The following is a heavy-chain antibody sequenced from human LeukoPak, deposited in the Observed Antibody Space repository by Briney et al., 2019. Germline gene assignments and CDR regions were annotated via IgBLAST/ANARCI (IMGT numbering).Heavy chain of an antibody. CDR1: GFTFSSYS. Sequence: GSLRLSCAASGFTFSSYSMNWVRQPPGKGLEWIGEINHSGSTNYNPSLKSRVTISVDTSKNQFSLKLSSVTAADTAVYYCARGRDYGDYLDYWGQGTLVTVSS. D-gene: IGHD4-17*01. J-gene: IGHJ4*02. CDR2: INHSGST. CDR3: ARGRDYGDYLDY. V-gene: IGHV4-34*01.